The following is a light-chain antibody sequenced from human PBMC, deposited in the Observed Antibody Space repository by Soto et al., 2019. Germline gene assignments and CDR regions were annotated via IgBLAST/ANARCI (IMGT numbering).Light chain of an antibody. CDR2: DVS. CDR1: NSDIGDYNY. CDR3: CSYAGTYSVWV. Sequence: QSALTQPRSVSGSPGQSVTVSCTGTNSDIGDYNYVSWYQQHPGKAPKVMIYDVSRRPSGVPDRFSGSKSGNTASLTISGLQAEDEADYYCCSYAGTYSVWVFGGGTKLTVL. V-gene: IGLV2-11*01. J-gene: IGLJ3*02.